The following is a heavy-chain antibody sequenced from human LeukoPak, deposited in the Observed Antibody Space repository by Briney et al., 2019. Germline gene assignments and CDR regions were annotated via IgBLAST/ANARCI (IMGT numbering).Heavy chain of an antibody. D-gene: IGHD2-2*02. V-gene: IGHV3-21*01. J-gene: IGHJ4*02. CDR3: ARPNHKDHCSGTSCYRYFDY. CDR1: GFTFSSYS. CDR2: ISSSSSYI. Sequence: GGSLRLSCAASGFTFSSYSMNWVRQAPGKGLEWVSSISSSSSYIYYADSVKGRFTISRDNAKNSLYLQMNSLRAEDTAVYYSARPNHKDHCSGTSCYRYFDYWGQRTLVTVSS.